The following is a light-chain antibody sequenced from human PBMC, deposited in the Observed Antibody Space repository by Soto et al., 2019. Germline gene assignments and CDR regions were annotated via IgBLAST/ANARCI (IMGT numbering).Light chain of an antibody. CDR1: QTISKF. CDR2: AAS. V-gene: IGKV1-39*01. J-gene: IGKJ1*01. Sequence: DSQMTQSPSSLSASVGDRVTITFRASQTISKFLNWYQQKPGKAPKRLIYAASSLQSGVPSRLSGSGSGTDFTLTISSLQPEDFATYYCQQSYNTVTFGQGTKVDIK. CDR3: QQSYNTVT.